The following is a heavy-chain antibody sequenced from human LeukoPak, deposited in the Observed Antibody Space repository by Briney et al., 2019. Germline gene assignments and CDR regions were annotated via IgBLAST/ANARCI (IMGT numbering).Heavy chain of an antibody. V-gene: IGHV4-39*01. J-gene: IGHJ4*02. D-gene: IGHD6-6*01. CDR1: GGSISSSSYY. Sequence: KTSETLSLTCTVSGGSISSSSYYWGWIRQPPGKGLEWIGSIYYSGSTYYNPSLKSRVTISVDTSKNQFSLKLSSVTAADTAVYYCARLSYSSSEFDYWGQGTLVTVSS. CDR2: IYYSGST. CDR3: ARLSYSSSEFDY.